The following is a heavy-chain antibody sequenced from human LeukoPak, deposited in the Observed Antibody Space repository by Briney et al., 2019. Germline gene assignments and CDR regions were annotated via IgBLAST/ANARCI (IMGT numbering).Heavy chain of an antibody. V-gene: IGHV3-21*01. D-gene: IGHD4-17*01. Sequence: PGGSLRLSCAASGFTFSSYSMNWVRQAPGKGLKWVSSISSSSSYIYYADSVKGRFTISRDNAKNSLYLQMNSLRAEDTAVYYCARDPKGPDDYVPDYWGQGTLVTVSS. J-gene: IGHJ4*02. CDR3: ARDPKGPDDYVPDY. CDR2: ISSSSSYI. CDR1: GFTFSSYS.